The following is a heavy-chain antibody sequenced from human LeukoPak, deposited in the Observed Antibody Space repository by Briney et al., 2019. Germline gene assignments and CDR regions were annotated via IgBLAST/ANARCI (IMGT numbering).Heavy chain of an antibody. CDR2: INHSGST. V-gene: IGHV4-34*01. J-gene: IGHJ4*02. CDR3: ARRLSRIYYGSGSYYFDY. CDR1: GGSFSGYY. Sequence: SETLSLTCAVYGGSFSGYYWSWIRQPPGKGLEWIGEINHSGSTNYNPSLKSRVTISVDTSKNQFSLKLSSVTAADTAVYYCARRLSRIYYGSGSYYFDYWGQGTLVTVPS. D-gene: IGHD3-10*01.